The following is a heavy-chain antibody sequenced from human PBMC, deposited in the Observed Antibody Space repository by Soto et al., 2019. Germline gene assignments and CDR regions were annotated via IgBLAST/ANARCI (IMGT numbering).Heavy chain of an antibody. Sequence: QVQLVESGGGVVQPGRSLRLSCAASGFTFSSYAMHWVRQAPGKGLEWVAVISYNGRNKYYADSVKGRFTISRDNSKNTLYLQMNSLRAEDTAVYYCARTIDSGSYLRYFDYWGQGTLVTVSS. CDR1: GFTFSSYA. D-gene: IGHD1-26*01. V-gene: IGHV3-30-3*01. J-gene: IGHJ4*02. CDR3: ARTIDSGSYLRYFDY. CDR2: ISYNGRNK.